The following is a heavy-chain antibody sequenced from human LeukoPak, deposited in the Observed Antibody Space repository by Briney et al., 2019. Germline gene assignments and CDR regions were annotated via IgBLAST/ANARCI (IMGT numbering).Heavy chain of an antibody. CDR2: ISAYNGNT. CDR1: GYTFTSYG. CDR3: AREVVPAAGGGWFDP. D-gene: IGHD2-2*01. V-gene: IGHV1-18*01. Sequence: ASVKVSCKASGYTFTSYGISWVRQAPGQGLEWMGWISAYNGNTNYAQKLQGRVTMTTDTSTSTAYMELRSLRSDDTAVYYCAREVVPAAGGGWFDPWGQGTLVTVSS. J-gene: IGHJ5*02.